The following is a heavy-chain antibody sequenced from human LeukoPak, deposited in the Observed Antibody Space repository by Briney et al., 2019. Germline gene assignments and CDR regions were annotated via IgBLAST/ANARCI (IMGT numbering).Heavy chain of an antibody. CDR3: ARERELWLPYFDY. CDR2: IYSGGST. J-gene: IGHJ4*02. D-gene: IGHD5-18*01. Sequence: GGSLRLSCAASGFTVSSNYMSWVRQAPGKGLEWVSVIYSGGSTYYADSVKGRFTISRDNSKNTLYLQMNSLRAEDTAVYYCARERELWLPYFDYWGQGTLVTVSS. CDR1: GFTVSSNY. V-gene: IGHV3-66*01.